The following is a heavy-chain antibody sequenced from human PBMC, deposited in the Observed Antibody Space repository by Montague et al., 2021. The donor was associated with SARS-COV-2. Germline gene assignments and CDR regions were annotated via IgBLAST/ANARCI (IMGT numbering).Heavy chain of an antibody. CDR2: IYTSGST. CDR1: GGSISSYY. D-gene: IGHD3-22*01. V-gene: IGHV4-4*07. Sequence: SETLSLTCTVSGGSISSYYWNWIRQSAGKGLEWIGRIYTSGSTNYDPSLKSRVTMSVDTSKNQFSLKLSSVTAADTAVYYCARGALFYDSSGYYSDAFGIGGQGTMVTVSS. CDR3: ARGALFYDSSGYYSDAFGI. J-gene: IGHJ3*02.